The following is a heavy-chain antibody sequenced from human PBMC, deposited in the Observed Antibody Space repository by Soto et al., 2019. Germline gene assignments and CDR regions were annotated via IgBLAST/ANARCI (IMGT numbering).Heavy chain of an antibody. CDR2: IYYSGST. D-gene: IGHD3-3*01. J-gene: IGHJ6*02. Sequence: QVQLQESGPGLVKPSETLSLTCTVSGGSISSYYWSWIRQPPGKGLEWIGYIYYSGSTNYNPSLKRRVTIAVDTSKNQFSLKLSAVTAADTAVYYCARGTGHTYYDFWSGYRPYGMDVWGQGTTVTVSS. CDR1: GGSISSYY. CDR3: ARGTGHTYYDFWSGYRPYGMDV. V-gene: IGHV4-59*01.